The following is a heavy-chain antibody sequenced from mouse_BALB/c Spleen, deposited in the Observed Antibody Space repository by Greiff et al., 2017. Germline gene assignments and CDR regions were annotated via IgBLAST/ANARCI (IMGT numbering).Heavy chain of an antibody. D-gene: IGHD2-4*01. CDR2: IWGDGST. CDR1: GFSLTGYG. CDR3: AREDYDSLYAMDY. Sequence: QVRLKESGPGLVAPSQSLSITCTVSGFSLTGYGVNWVRQPPGKGLEWLGMIWGDGSTDYNSALKSRLSISKDNSKSQVLLKMNSLQTDDTARYYCAREDYDSLYAMDYWGQGTSVTVSS. V-gene: IGHV2-6-7*01. J-gene: IGHJ4*01.